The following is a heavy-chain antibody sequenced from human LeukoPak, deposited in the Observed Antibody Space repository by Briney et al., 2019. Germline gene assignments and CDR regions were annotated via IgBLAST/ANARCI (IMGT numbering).Heavy chain of an antibody. CDR1: GFTFSSYG. V-gene: IGHV3-33*01. J-gene: IGHJ4*02. CDR3: ARDHSSGWYSDYFDY. Sequence: GGSLRLSCAASGFTFSSYGMHWVRQAPGKGLEWVAVVWYDGSNKYYADSVKGRFTISRDNSKNTLYLQMNSLRAEDTAVYYCARDHSSGWYSDYFDYWGQGTLVTVSS. D-gene: IGHD6-19*01. CDR2: VWYDGSNK.